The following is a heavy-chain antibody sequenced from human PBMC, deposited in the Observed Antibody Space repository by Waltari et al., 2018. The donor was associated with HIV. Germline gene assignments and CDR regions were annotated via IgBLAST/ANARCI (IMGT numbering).Heavy chain of an antibody. CDR2: ISGTGGTG. J-gene: IGHJ4*02. CDR1: GFSFSSYA. V-gene: IGHV3-23*01. Sequence: VHLLESGGGLVQPGGSLRLSCAASGFSFSSYALSWVRQAPGKGLGWVSAISGTGGTGYYADSVRGRFTISRDNAKNTLFLQMDSLRADDTAVYYCAKVYYYDSSTYFLKVPHYDYWGQGTLVTVSS. D-gene: IGHD3-22*01. CDR3: AKVYYYDSSTYFLKVPHYDY.